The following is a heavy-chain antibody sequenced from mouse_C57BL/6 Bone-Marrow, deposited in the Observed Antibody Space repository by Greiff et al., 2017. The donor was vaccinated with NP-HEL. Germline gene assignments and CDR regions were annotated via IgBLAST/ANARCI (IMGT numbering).Heavy chain of an antibody. J-gene: IGHJ4*01. CDR1: GYTFTSYW. CDR2: IDPSDSYT. CDR3: ARYYYGSYYYAMDY. V-gene: IGHV1-59*01. Sequence: QVQLQQPGAELVRPGTSVKLSCKASGYTFTSYWMHWVKQRPGQGLEWIGVIDPSDSYTNYNQKFKGKATLTVDTSSSTAYMQLSSLTSDDSAVYYCARYYYGSYYYAMDYWGQGTSVTVSS. D-gene: IGHD2-1*01.